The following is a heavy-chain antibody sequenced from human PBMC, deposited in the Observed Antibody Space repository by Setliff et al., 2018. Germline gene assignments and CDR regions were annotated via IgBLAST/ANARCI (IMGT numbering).Heavy chain of an antibody. CDR2: IDPRDDFT. CDR3: AIDYGPTGTPYH. Sequence: ASVKVSCKASGYSFSDFYMHWVRQVPGEGLEALGRIDPRDDFTVYAERFKDRLTITADTSTDTSYMEMSSLRFEVTAVYYCAIDYGPTGTPYHWGQGTPVTVS. D-gene: IGHD1-1*01. CDR1: GYSFSDFY. V-gene: IGHV1-69-2*01. J-gene: IGHJ4*02.